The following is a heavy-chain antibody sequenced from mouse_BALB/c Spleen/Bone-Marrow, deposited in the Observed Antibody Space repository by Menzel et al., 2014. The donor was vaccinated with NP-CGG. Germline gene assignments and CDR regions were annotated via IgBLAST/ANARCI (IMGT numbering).Heavy chain of an antibody. V-gene: IGHV1-80*01. Sequence: VQLQESGAELVRPGSSVKISCTASGYAFSSYWMNWVKQRPGQGLEWIGQIYPGDGDTNYSGKFEGKATLTADESSSTAYMQLSSLTSEDAAVYFCAFGNYDFDYWAQSTPLPVSS. CDR2: IYPGDGDT. CDR3: AFGNYDFDY. J-gene: IGHJ2*01. D-gene: IGHD2-1*01. CDR1: GYAFSSYW.